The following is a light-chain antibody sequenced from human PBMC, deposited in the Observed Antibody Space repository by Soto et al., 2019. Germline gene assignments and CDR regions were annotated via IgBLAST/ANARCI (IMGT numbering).Light chain of an antibody. CDR3: SSYTSSSTLDV. V-gene: IGLV2-14*01. CDR2: EVS. CDR1: SSDVGGYNY. J-gene: IGLJ1*01. Sequence: QSALTQPASVYGSPGQSITISCTGTSSDVGGYNYVSWYQQHPGKAPKLMIYEVSNRPSGVSNRFSGSKSGNTASLTISGLQTEAEADYYCSSYTSSSTLDVVGIGTKLTVL.